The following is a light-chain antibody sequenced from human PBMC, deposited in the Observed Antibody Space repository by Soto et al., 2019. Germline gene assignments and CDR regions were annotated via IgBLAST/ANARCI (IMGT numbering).Light chain of an antibody. J-gene: IGKJ1*01. Sequence: EIVMTHSPAALSLSPGQRATLSCRASQRITTVAWYQQKPGQAPRLLIYGLSIRAPGIPDRFSGSGSGTDFTLTISRLEPEDSAVYYCEQYGSPLRPFGQGTKVDI. CDR3: EQYGSPLRP. V-gene: IGKV3-20*01. CDR1: QRITT. CDR2: GLS.